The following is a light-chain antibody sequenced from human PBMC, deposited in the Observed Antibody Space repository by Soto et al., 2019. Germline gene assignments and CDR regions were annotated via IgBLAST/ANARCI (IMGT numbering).Light chain of an antibody. Sequence: EIVMTQSPATLSVSPGERATLSCRASQSVSSNLAWYQQKPGQAPRLLIYVASTRATGIPARFSGRGSGTEFTLTISSLQSEDFAVYFCQEFYNWAWTFGQGTKVEIK. CDR1: QSVSSN. V-gene: IGKV3-15*01. CDR3: QEFYNWAWT. CDR2: VAS. J-gene: IGKJ1*01.